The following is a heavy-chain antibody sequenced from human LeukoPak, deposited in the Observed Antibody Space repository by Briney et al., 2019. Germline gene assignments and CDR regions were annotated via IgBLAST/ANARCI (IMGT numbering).Heavy chain of an antibody. CDR3: ARDRGRYYMDV. V-gene: IGHV3-30*04. Sequence: PGGSLRLSCAASGFTFSSYAMHWVRQAPGKGLEWVAVISYDGSNKYYADSVKGRFTISRDNSKNTLYLQMNSLIAEDTAVYYCARDRGRYYMDVWGKGTTVTISS. J-gene: IGHJ6*03. CDR1: GFTFSSYA. D-gene: IGHD6-25*01. CDR2: ISYDGSNK.